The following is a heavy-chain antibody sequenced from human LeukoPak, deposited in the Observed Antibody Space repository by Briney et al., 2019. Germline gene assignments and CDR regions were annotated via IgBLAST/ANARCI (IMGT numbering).Heavy chain of an antibody. V-gene: IGHV3-53*01. D-gene: IGHD5-18*01. J-gene: IGHJ5*02. Sequence: PGGSLRLSCTVSGFTVSSNSMSWVRQAPGKGLEWVSFISNSAETHYSDSVKGRFSISRDSSKNTLYLQMNSLRAEDTAVYYCARGHPVTGQEGNWFDPWGQGTLVTVSS. CDR2: ISNSAET. CDR3: ARGHPVTGQEGNWFDP. CDR1: GFTVSSNS.